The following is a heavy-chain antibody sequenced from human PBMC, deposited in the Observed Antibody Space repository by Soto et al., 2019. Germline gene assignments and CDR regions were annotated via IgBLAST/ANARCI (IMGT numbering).Heavy chain of an antibody. Sequence: QVQLVQSGAEEKKTGASVKVSCKASGYTFTNYDINWVRQANGQGLEWMGWMKANSGSAGYAQNFQGRVTLTRETSSSTSYMKLRGLRSEDTAMYYCARGGPAAGFDYWGQGTLVTVSS. CDR2: MKANSGSA. V-gene: IGHV1-8*01. D-gene: IGHD6-13*01. J-gene: IGHJ4*02. CDR3: ARGGPAAGFDY. CDR1: GYTFTNYD.